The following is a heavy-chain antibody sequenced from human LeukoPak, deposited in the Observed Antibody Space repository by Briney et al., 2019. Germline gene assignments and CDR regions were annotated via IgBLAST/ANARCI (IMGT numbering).Heavy chain of an antibody. V-gene: IGHV3-15*01. CDR1: GVTVTDAW. J-gene: IGHJ4*02. Sequence: GGSLRLSCAASGVTVTDAWITDVWMSWVRQAPGKGLEWVGRINRKVDGGATDYAAPVKGRFIILRDNDKRMFCLDMNSLRIEDTAVYFCARYGGGWSFDSWGQGALVTVSS. CDR3: ARYGGGWSFDS. D-gene: IGHD6-19*01. CDR2: INRKVDGGAT.